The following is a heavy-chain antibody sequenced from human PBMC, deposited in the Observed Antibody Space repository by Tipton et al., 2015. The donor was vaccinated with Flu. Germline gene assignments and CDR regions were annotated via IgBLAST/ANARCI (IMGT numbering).Heavy chain of an antibody. J-gene: IGHJ4*01. D-gene: IGHD4-17*01. Sequence: GEALGTHYWTWFRQPAGERLEWIGRIFATGTAIYSPSLRSRVTMSVDTSKNQFSLNLTSVTAAVTAVYYCARLPRHYGDYPLDYWGPGIMVTVSS. CDR3: ARLPRHYGDYPLDY. CDR1: GEALGTHY. V-gene: IGHV4-4*07. CDR2: IFATGTA.